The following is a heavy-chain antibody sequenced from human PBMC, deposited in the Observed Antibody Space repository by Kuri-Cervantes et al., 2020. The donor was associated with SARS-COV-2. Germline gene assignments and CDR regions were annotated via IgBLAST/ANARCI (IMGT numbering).Heavy chain of an antibody. D-gene: IGHD2-2*01. CDR1: GFTFGNYA. CDR2: ISYDGSTL. Sequence: GESLKISCAASGFTFGNYAMHWVRQAPGKGLEWVAIISYDGSTLYQNSVKGRFTISRDNSRNTVYLQMNSLRREDTAVYYCAREGPHSTSSEVDYWGQRTLVTVSS. CDR3: AREGPHSTSSEVDY. J-gene: IGHJ4*02. V-gene: IGHV3-30*04.